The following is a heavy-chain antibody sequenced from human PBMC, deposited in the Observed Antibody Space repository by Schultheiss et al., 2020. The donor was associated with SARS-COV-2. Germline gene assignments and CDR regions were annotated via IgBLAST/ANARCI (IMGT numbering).Heavy chain of an antibody. J-gene: IGHJ5*02. CDR2: IYHSGST. Sequence: SQTLSLTCTVSGGSISSGYYWGWIRQPPGKGLEWIGSIYHSGSTYYNPSLKSRVTISVDTSKNQFSLKLSSVTAADTAVYYCARDKRVGGVKIGGEKNWFDPWGQGTLVTVSS. V-gene: IGHV4-38-2*02. CDR3: ARDKRVGGVKIGGEKNWFDP. CDR1: GGSISSGYY. D-gene: IGHD2-8*02.